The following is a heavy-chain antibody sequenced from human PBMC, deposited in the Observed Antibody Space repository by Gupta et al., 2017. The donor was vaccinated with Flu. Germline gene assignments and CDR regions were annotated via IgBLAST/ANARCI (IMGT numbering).Heavy chain of an antibody. J-gene: IGHJ4*02. CDR3: ARVQYSSSWYVDY. D-gene: IGHD6-13*01. Sequence: EVQLVESGRGLVQPVGSLRPSCPAPGFPCSSHEMNWVRLAPGKGLGWVSYISSSGSTIYYADSVKGRFTISRDNAKNSLYLQMNGLRAEDTAVYYCARVQYSSSWYVDYWGQGALVTVSS. CDR2: ISSSGSTI. CDR1: GFPCSSHE. V-gene: IGHV3-48*03.